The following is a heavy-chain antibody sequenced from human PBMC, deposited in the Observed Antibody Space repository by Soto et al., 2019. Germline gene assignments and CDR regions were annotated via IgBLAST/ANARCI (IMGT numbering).Heavy chain of an antibody. J-gene: IGHJ4*02. V-gene: IGHV4-34*01. CDR2: INHSRST. CDR3: ARGPKYYYFWSGYPRRTYDFDY. D-gene: IGHD3-3*01. CDR1: GGSFSGYY. Sequence: QVQLQQWGAGLLKPSETLSLTCAVYGGSFSGYYWSWIRQPPGKGLEWIGEINHSRSTNYNPSLKSRFTISVDTSKNQFSLKLCSVTAADTAVYYCARGPKYYYFWSGYPRRTYDFDYWGQGTLVTVSS.